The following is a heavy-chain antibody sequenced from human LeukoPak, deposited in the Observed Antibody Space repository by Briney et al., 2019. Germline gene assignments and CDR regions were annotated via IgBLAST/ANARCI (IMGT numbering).Heavy chain of an antibody. J-gene: IGHJ4*02. Sequence: SETLSLTCTVSGDSISSYYWSWIRQPPGKGLGWIGYIYTGGGTNYIPSLKGRVTISIDTSKNQFSLKLSSVTAADSAVYYCARLTRLSTSPDRYYLDYWGQGTLVTVSS. CDR3: ARLTRLSTSPDRYYLDY. V-gene: IGHV4-4*09. CDR2: IYTGGGT. D-gene: IGHD6-6*01. CDR1: GDSISSYY.